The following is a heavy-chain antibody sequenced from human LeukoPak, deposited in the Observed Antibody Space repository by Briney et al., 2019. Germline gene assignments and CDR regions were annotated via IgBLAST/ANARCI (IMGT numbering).Heavy chain of an antibody. J-gene: IGHJ4*02. Sequence: SETLSLTCTVSGGSISSGDYYWSWIRQPPGKGLEWIGYIYYSGSTNYNPSLKSRVTISVDTSKNQFSLKLSSVTAADTAVYYCVRVPLSRGSYYFDYWGQGTLVTVSS. CDR1: GGSISSGDYY. V-gene: IGHV4-30-4*08. CDR2: IYYSGST. CDR3: VRVPLSRGSYYFDY. D-gene: IGHD3-10*01.